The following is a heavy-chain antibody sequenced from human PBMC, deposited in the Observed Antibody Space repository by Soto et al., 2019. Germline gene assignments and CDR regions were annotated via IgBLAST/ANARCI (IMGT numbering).Heavy chain of an antibody. J-gene: IGHJ4*02. D-gene: IGHD5-18*01. V-gene: IGHV4-59*08. CDR2: IYYSGST. CDR1: GGSISSYY. Sequence: QVQLQESGPGLVKPSETLSLTCTVSGGSISSYYWSWIRQPPGKGLEWIGYIYYSGSTNYNPYLKSRVTMSVDTSKNQFSLKLSSVTAADTAVYYCARRDTATDFDYWGQGTLVTVSS. CDR3: ARRDTATDFDY.